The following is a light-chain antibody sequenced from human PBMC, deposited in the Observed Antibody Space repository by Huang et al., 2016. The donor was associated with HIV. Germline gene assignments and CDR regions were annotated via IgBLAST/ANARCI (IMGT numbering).Light chain of an antibody. J-gene: IGKJ4*01. CDR2: DSA. Sequence: EIVLTQSQATLSLSPGERATLSCRASQSVNTFLAWYQQKPGQAPRLLIYDSANRATGIPARFSGSGSGTDFTLTISSLEPEDFAVYYCQQRSNRPLTFGGGTKVEIK. CDR3: QQRSNRPLT. CDR1: QSVNTF. V-gene: IGKV3-11*01.